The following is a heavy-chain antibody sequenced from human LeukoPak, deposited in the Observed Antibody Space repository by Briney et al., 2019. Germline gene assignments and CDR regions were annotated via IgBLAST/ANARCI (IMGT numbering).Heavy chain of an antibody. CDR3: ARDAQRGFDYSNSLQY. D-gene: IGHD4-11*01. J-gene: IGHJ4*02. CDR1: GFTFSHYG. Sequence: PGGSLRLSCAASGFTFSHYGMHWVRQAPGEGLEWVAVIWSDGTNKYYADSVKGRFSISRDDSQKRVFLQMNSLRAEDTAVYYCARDAQRGFDYSNSLQYWGQGALVTVSS. CDR2: IWSDGTNK. V-gene: IGHV3-33*01.